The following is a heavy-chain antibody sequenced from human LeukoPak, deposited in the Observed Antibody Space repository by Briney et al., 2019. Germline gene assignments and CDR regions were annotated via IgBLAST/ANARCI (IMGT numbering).Heavy chain of an antibody. V-gene: IGHV3-23*01. Sequence: GGSLRLSCAASGFTFTSYAMSWVRQAPGKGLEWVSGITGGGITTFYADSVKGRFTISRDNSKNTLYLQLSSLRAEDTAVYYCAKDLITMVRGSPMDVWGQGTTVTVSS. CDR1: GFTFTSYA. CDR2: ITGGGITT. D-gene: IGHD3-10*01. CDR3: AKDLITMVRGSPMDV. J-gene: IGHJ6*02.